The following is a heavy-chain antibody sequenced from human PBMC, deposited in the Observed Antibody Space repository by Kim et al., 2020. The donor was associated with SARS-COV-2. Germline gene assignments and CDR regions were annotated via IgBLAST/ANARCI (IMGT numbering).Heavy chain of an antibody. J-gene: IGHJ6*02. Sequence: SETLSLTCTVSGGSISSGGYYWSWIRQHPGKGLEWIGYIYYSWSTYYNPSLKSRVTISVDTSKNQFSLKLSSVTAADTAVYYCARDRRPDSDRVQKYQLLSRYGMDVWGQGTTVTVSS. CDR3: ARDRRPDSDRVQKYQLLSRYGMDV. CDR2: IYYSWST. CDR1: GGSISSGGYY. V-gene: IGHV4-31*03. D-gene: IGHD2-2*01.